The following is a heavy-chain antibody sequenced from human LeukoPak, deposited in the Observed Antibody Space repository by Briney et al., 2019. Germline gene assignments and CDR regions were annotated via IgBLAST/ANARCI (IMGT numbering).Heavy chain of an antibody. J-gene: IGHJ4*02. D-gene: IGHD3-10*01. V-gene: IGHV4-39*01. CDR2: IYYSGGT. Sequence: PSETLSLTCTVSDGSLSSSLYYWGWIRQSPGKGLEWIGSIYYSGGTYYNPSLKSRITISVDTSQNHFSLRLSSVTAADTAVYYCARHVQCGGRYYRSGRYCPFDYWGQGTLATVSS. CDR3: ARHVQCGGRYYRSGRYCPFDY. CDR1: DGSLSSSLYY.